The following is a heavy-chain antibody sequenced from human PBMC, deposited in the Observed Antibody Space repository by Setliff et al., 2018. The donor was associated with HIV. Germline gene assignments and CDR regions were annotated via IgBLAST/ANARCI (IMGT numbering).Heavy chain of an antibody. D-gene: IGHD2-15*01. CDR2: INPNSGVT. J-gene: IGHJ4*02. V-gene: IGHV1-2*06. CDR3: ARGGWGLYCSGDSCYSGEMDY. CDR1: GYTFSDYF. Sequence: GASVKVSCKASGYTFSDYFIHWVRQAPGQALEWMGRINPNSGVTTYAQNFQGRVTMARDTSINTAYMELSRLRSDDTAVYYCARGGWGLYCSGDSCYSGEMDYWGQGTLVTVSS.